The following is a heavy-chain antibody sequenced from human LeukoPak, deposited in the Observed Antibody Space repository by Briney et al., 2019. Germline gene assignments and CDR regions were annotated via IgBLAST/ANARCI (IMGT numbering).Heavy chain of an antibody. CDR2: ISAYNGNT. J-gene: IGHJ3*01. CDR3: ATDYSYGSGNYRAYDL. Sequence: ASVKVSCKALGYTFTTYAISWVRQAPGQGLEWMGWISAYNGNTNYAQKLQGRVTMTTDTSTSTAYMELRSLTSDDTAVYYCATDYSYGSGNYRAYDLWGQGTMVTVSS. V-gene: IGHV1-18*01. D-gene: IGHD3-10*01. CDR1: GYTFTTYA.